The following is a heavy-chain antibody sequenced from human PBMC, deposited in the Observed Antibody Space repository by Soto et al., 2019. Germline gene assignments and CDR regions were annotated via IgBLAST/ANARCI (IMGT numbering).Heavy chain of an antibody. CDR3: ARDGIGSVAFWGYLDC. CDR1: GFTFSSYW. CDR2: IKQDGSEK. D-gene: IGHD3-16*01. J-gene: IGHJ4*02. Sequence: PGGSLRLSCAASGFTFSSYWMSWVRQAPGKGLEWVANIKQDGSEKYYVDSVKGRFTISRDNAKNSLYLQRNSLRAEDTAVYFCARDGIGSVAFWGYLDCWGKGTLVTVSS. V-gene: IGHV3-7*01.